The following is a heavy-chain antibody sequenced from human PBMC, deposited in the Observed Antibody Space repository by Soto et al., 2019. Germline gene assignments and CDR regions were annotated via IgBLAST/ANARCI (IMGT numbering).Heavy chain of an antibody. V-gene: IGHV1-69*13. CDR3: AGAPHYDFWSGYLHYYYYYGMDV. CDR1: GGTFSSYA. CDR2: IIPIFGTA. Sequence: SVKVSCKASGGTFSSYAISWVRQAPGQGLEWMGGIIPIFGTANYAQKFQGRVTITADESTSTAYMELSSLRSEDTAVYYCAGAPHYDFWSGYLHYYYYYGMDVWGQGTTVTVSS. D-gene: IGHD3-3*01. J-gene: IGHJ6*02.